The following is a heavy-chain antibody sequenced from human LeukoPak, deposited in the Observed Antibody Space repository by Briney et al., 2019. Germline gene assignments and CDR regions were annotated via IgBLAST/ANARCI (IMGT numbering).Heavy chain of an antibody. D-gene: IGHD6-13*01. CDR3: SRAYSTGWLGINDY. Sequence: GGSLRLSCTASGFAFSDYAMSWVRQAPGKGLEWVGFIRNKANGGTADYAASVKGRFTISRDDSKTIAYLQMNGLKTEDTAVYYCSRAYSTGWLGINDYWGQGALVTVSS. CDR1: GFAFSDYA. CDR2: IRNKANGGTA. V-gene: IGHV3-49*04. J-gene: IGHJ4*02.